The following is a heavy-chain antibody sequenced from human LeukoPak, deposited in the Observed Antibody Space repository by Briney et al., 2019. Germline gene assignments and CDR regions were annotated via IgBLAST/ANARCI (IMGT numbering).Heavy chain of an antibody. Sequence: AGRSLRLSCAASGFTFSSYSMNWVRQAPGKGLEWVSSISSSSSYIYYADSVKGRFTISRDNAKNSLYLQMNSLRAEDTAVYYCAREIVILPDYFYYGLDVWGQGTTVIVSS. CDR2: ISSSSSYI. CDR3: AREIVILPDYFYYGLDV. CDR1: GFTFSSYS. V-gene: IGHV3-21*01. J-gene: IGHJ6*02. D-gene: IGHD2/OR15-2a*01.